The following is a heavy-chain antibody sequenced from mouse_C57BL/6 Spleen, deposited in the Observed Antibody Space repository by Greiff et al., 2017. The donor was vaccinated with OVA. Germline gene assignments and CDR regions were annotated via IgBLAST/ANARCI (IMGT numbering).Heavy chain of an antibody. D-gene: IGHD1-1*01. Sequence: EVKVVESGGDLVKPGGSLKLSCAASGFTFSSYGMSWVRQTPDKRLEWVATISSGGSYTYYPDSVKGRFTISRDNAKNTLYLQMSSLKSEDTAMYYCARHESLYGSSYADYWGQGTTLTVSS. CDR3: ARHESLYGSSYADY. V-gene: IGHV5-6*01. CDR1: GFTFSSYG. J-gene: IGHJ2*01. CDR2: ISSGGSYT.